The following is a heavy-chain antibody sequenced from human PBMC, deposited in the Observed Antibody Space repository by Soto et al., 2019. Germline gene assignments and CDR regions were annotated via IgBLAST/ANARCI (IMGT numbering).Heavy chain of an antibody. V-gene: IGHV3-23*01. D-gene: IGHD2-2*01. J-gene: IGHJ4*02. CDR2: ISGSGGST. Sequence: GGSLRLSCAASGFTFSSYAMSWVRQAPGKGLEWVSAISGSGGSTYYADSVKGRFTISRGHSKKTLYLQMNSLRAEDTAVYYCAKDDIVVVPAANADYWGQGTLVTVSS. CDR1: GFTFSSYA. CDR3: AKDDIVVVPAANADY.